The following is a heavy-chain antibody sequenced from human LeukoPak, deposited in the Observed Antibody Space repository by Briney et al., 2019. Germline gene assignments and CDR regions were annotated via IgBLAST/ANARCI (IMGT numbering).Heavy chain of an antibody. Sequence: RWASVKVSCKASGYTFTTYAMHWVRQAPGQRLEWMGWINGGNGNTKYSQRFQGRVTITRDTSASTAYMDLSSLRSEDTAVYYCGREGPGSSAYYYNNWIDPWGQGTLVTVSS. V-gene: IGHV1-3*01. CDR3: GREGPGSSAYYYNNWIDP. CDR1: GYTFTTYA. CDR2: INGGNGNT. D-gene: IGHD3-22*01. J-gene: IGHJ5*02.